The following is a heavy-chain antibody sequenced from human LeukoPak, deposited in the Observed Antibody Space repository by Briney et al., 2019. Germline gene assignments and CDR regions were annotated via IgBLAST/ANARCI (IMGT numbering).Heavy chain of an antibody. CDR2: ISYDGSNK. CDR3: ARRNHNGRKEIDF. J-gene: IGHJ4*02. V-gene: IGHV3-30*03. D-gene: IGHD1-14*01. Sequence: GGSLTLSCAASGLSFSDYYMSWIRQAPGKGLEWVADISYDGSNKYYSDSVKGRITISKDTTKNTSYLQMNSLTPDDTAEYYSARRNHNGRKEIDFWGQGTMVTVSS. CDR1: GLSFSDYY.